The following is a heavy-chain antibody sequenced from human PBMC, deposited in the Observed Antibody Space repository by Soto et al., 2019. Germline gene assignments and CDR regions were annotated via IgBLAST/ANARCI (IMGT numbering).Heavy chain of an antibody. CDR1: GFTFSSYG. CDR3: AKDFDILTGSIHY. J-gene: IGHJ4*02. CDR2: ISYDGSNK. Sequence: GGSLRLSCAASGFTFSSYGMHWVRQAPGKGLEWVAVISYDGSNKYYADSVKGRFTISRDNSKNTLYLQMNSLRAEDTAVYYCAKDFDILTGSIHYWGQGTLVTVSS. V-gene: IGHV3-30*18. D-gene: IGHD3-9*01.